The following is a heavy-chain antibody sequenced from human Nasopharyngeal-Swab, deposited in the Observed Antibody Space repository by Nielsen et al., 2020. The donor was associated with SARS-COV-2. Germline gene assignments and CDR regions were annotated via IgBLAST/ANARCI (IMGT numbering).Heavy chain of an antibody. J-gene: IGHJ6*03. CDR3: ARAHVVVVAATLVWDYYYYMDV. Sequence: GSLRLSCAVHGGSFSGYYWSWIRQPPGKGLEWVGEINHSGSTNYNPSLKSRVTISVDTSKNQFSLKLSSVTAADTAVYYCARAHVVVVAATLVWDYYYYMDVWGKGTTVTVSS. CDR1: GGSFSGYY. D-gene: IGHD2-15*01. CDR2: INHSGST. V-gene: IGHV4-34*01.